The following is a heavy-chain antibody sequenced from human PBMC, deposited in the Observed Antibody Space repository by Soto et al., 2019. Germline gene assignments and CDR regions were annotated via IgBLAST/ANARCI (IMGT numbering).Heavy chain of an antibody. V-gene: IGHV1-69*06. CDR2: IIPIFGTA. Sequence: GASVQVSFKASGGTFSSYAISWLRQAPGQGLEWMGGIIPIFGTANYAQKFQGRVTITADKSTSTAYMELSSLRSEDTAVYYCADYYDSSGYYRYWGQGTLVTVSS. CDR1: GGTFSSYA. CDR3: ADYYDSSGYYRY. J-gene: IGHJ4*02. D-gene: IGHD3-22*01.